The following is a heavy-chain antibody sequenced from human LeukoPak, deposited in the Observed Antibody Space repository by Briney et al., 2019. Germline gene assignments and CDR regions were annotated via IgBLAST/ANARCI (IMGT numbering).Heavy chain of an antibody. V-gene: IGHV3-30*18. CDR1: GFTFSSYA. D-gene: IGHD6-6*01. CDR3: AKLLSSSLPFDY. Sequence: GGSLRLSCAASGFTFSSYAMSWVRQAPGKGLEWVAVISYDGSNKYYADSVKGPFTISRDNSKNTLYLQMNSLRAEDTAVYYCAKLLSSSLPFDYWGQGTLVTVSS. J-gene: IGHJ4*02. CDR2: ISYDGSNK.